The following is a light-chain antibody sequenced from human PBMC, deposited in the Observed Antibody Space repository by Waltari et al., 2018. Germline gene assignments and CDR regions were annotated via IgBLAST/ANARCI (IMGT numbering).Light chain of an antibody. V-gene: IGLV3-19*01. CDR2: GKD. CDR1: SLRSYY. CDR3: NSRDSSFNHWV. J-gene: IGLJ3*02. Sequence: SSELTQDPAVSVALGQTVRITCQGDSLRSYYATWYQQKPGQAPVLVIYGKDNRPSGIPDRFSGSRSGTTASLTITGAQAEDEADDYCNSRDSSFNHWVFGGGTKLTVL.